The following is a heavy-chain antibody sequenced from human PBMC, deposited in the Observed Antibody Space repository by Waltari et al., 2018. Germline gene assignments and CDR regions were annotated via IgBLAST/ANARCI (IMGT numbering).Heavy chain of an antibody. CDR1: GGSFSGYY. CDR3: ARGRHWITIFGVPGEGWFDP. J-gene: IGHJ5*02. CDR2: INHSGSN. D-gene: IGHD3-3*01. Sequence: QVQLQQWGAGLLKPSETLSLTCAVYGGSFSGYYWSWIRQPPGKGLEWIGEINHSGSNNYNPSLKSRVTISVDTSKNQFSLKLSSVTAADTAVYYCARGRHWITIFGVPGEGWFDPWGQGTLVTVSS. V-gene: IGHV4-34*01.